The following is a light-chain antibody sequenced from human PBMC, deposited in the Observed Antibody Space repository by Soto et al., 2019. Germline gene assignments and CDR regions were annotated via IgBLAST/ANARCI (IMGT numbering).Light chain of an antibody. V-gene: IGKV1-5*03. Sequence: GDRVTITCRASQSISSWLAWYQQKPGKAPKLLIYKASSLESGVPSRFSGSGSGTEFTLTIRSLQSEDFAVYYCQQYNNWPQRTFGQGTTGDIK. CDR3: QQYNNWPQRT. J-gene: IGKJ1*01. CDR2: KAS. CDR1: QSISSW.